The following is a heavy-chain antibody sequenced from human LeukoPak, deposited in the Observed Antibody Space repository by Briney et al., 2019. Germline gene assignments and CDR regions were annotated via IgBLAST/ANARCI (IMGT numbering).Heavy chain of an antibody. Sequence: GGSLRLSCAGSGFTFSSYGMHWVRQAPGKGLEWVAFIRYDGSNKYYADSVKGRFTISRDNSKNTLYLQMNSLRAEDTAVYYCARDGLRFLEWLLYSHNWLDPWGQGTLVTVSS. CDR2: IRYDGSNK. CDR3: ARDGLRFLEWLLYSHNWLDP. J-gene: IGHJ5*02. V-gene: IGHV3-30*02. D-gene: IGHD3-3*01. CDR1: GFTFSSYG.